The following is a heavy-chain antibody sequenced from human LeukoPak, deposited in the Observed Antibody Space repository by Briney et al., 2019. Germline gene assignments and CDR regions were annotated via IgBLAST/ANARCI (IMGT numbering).Heavy chain of an antibody. Sequence: ASVKVSCKASGYTCTGYYIQGVRQAPGQGLEWMGWINSYSGDTKYAQKFQGRINMTRDTSISTVYMEMSSLRSDDTAVYYCARHSNSAYMDVWGKGTTVTVSS. CDR1: GYTCTGYY. J-gene: IGHJ6*03. V-gene: IGHV1-2*02. CDR3: ARHSNSAYMDV. D-gene: IGHD6-6*01. CDR2: INSYSGDT.